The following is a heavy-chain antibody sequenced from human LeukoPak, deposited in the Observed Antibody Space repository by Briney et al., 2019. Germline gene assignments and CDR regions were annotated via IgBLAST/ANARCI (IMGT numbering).Heavy chain of an antibody. CDR1: GFTSSSYA. J-gene: IGHJ4*02. CDR2: ISYDGSNK. Sequence: GGSLRLSCAASGFTSSSYAMHWVRQAPGKGLEWVAVISYDGSNKYYADSVKGRFTISRDNSKNTLYLQMNNLRAEDTAVYYCAKVVPAAIEAYYFDYWGQGTLVTVSS. CDR3: AKVVPAAIEAYYFDY. V-gene: IGHV3-30-3*01. D-gene: IGHD2-2*02.